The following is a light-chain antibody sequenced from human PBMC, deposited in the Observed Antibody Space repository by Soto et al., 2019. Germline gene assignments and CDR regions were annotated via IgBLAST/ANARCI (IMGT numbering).Light chain of an antibody. CDR1: QGIRNF. Sequence: DIQMTQSPTSLSASVGDRVTITSQASQGIRNFVAWYQQKPGKAPKLLIYAASTLQSGVPSRFSGSGSGTDFTLTINSLQPEDVATYSCLKYSSVPVFGPGTKVEIK. CDR3: LKYSSVPV. CDR2: AAS. V-gene: IGKV1-27*01. J-gene: IGKJ3*01.